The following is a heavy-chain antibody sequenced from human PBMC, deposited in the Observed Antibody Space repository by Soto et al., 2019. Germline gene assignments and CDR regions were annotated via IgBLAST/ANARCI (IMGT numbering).Heavy chain of an antibody. D-gene: IGHD3-10*01. CDR1: GRSFSGYY. CDR2: INHSGST. J-gene: IGHJ4*02. V-gene: IGHV4-34*01. CDR3: AARGSGSYSDDY. Sequence: SETLSLTCAVYGRSFSGYYWSWIRQPPGKGLEWIGEINHSGSTNYNPSLKSRVTISVDTSKNQFSLKLSSVTAADTAVYYCAARGSGSYSDDYWGQGTLVTVSS.